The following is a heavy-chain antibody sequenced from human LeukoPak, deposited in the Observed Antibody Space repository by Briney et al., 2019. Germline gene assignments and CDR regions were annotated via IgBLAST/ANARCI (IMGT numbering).Heavy chain of an antibody. CDR1: GGSISRYY. CDR3: ARGIAVAGRAFDI. D-gene: IGHD6-19*01. Sequence: PSETLSLTCTVSGGSISRYYWSWIRQPPGKGLEWIGYIYYSGSTNYNPSLKSRVNISVDTSKNQFSLKLSSVTAADTAVYYCARGIAVAGRAFDIWGQGTMVPVSS. V-gene: IGHV4-59*01. J-gene: IGHJ3*02. CDR2: IYYSGST.